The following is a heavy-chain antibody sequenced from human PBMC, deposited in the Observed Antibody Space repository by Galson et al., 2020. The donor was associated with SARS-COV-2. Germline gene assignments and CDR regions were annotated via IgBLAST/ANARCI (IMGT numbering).Heavy chain of an antibody. Sequence: SQTLSLTCAISGDSVSRGEPTWHWVRQSPSRGLEWLGRTYYRSRWYFDYAPSVIGRITIRPDTSKNQFSLHVTSVTPEDTAVYYCAREDVRPVDAFDVWGQGTTVTVSS. CDR1: GDSVSRGEPT. CDR2: TYYRSRWYF. V-gene: IGHV6-1*01. D-gene: IGHD6-6*01. J-gene: IGHJ3*01. CDR3: AREDVRPVDAFDV.